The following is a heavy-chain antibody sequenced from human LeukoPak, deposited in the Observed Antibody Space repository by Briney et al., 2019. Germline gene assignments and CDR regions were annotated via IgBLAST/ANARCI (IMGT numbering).Heavy chain of an antibody. D-gene: IGHD2-2*02. Sequence: SETLSLTCGVSVGFISSGNWWSWVRQSPEKGLEWIGEIHHNGTRNYNPSLKSRVTISADTFQNHFSLIVTSLTAADTAVYYCATAPILRGEGGEHYRCGMDVWGQGTTVIVSS. CDR3: ATAPILRGEGGEHYRCGMDV. J-gene: IGHJ6*02. CDR1: VGFISSGNW. CDR2: IHHNGTR. V-gene: IGHV4/OR15-8*01.